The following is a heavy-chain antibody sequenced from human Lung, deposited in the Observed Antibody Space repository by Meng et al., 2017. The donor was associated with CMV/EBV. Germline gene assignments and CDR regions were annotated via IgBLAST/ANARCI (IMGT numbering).Heavy chain of an antibody. J-gene: IGHJ5*02. CDR2: MYYSGST. V-gene: IGHV4-39*07. CDR1: GGSISSNSYY. CDR3: ARGYYSDSSGHYYANPHWFDP. D-gene: IGHD3-22*01. Sequence: SETLSLXXSVSGGSISSNSYYWGWIRQPPGKGLEWIGSMYYSGSTYYNPSLKSRVTIPVDTSKKQISLKLSSVTAADTAVYYCARGYYSDSSGHYYANPHWFDPWGRGXLVTVSS.